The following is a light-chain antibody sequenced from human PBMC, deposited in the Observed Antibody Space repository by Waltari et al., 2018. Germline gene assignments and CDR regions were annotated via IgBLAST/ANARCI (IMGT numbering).Light chain of an antibody. CDR1: QSLVYSDGHTY. J-gene: IGKJ4*01. CDR2: KVS. V-gene: IGKV2-30*01. Sequence: VVLTQSPLSLPVTLGQPASISCRSSQSLVYSDGHTYLNWFQQRPGHSPRRLIYKVSNRDSGVPDRFSGSGSGTDFTLKISRVEAEDVGVYYCMQGTHWPLTFGGGTKVEIK. CDR3: MQGTHWPLT.